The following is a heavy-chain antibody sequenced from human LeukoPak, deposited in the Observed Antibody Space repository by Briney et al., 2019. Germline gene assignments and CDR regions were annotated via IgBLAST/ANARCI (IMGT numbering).Heavy chain of an antibody. J-gene: IGHJ4*02. CDR3: ARAGALWLPPDY. V-gene: IGHV4-34*01. Sequence: PSETLSLTCAVYGGSFSGYYWSWIRQPPGKGLEWIGEINHSGSTNYNPSLKSRVTISLDTSRNQFSLRLIYVTAADTAVYYCARAGALWLPPDYWGQGTLVTVSS. CDR1: GGSFSGYY. CDR2: INHSGST. D-gene: IGHD6-19*01.